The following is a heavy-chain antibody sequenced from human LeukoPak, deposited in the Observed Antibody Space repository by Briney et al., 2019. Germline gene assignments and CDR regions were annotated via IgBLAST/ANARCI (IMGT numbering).Heavy chain of an antibody. CDR3: ARDFAAAVG. D-gene: IGHD2-15*01. CDR2: IKQDGSET. J-gene: IGHJ4*02. V-gene: IGHV3-7*01. Sequence: PGGSLRLSCTTSGFTFSTYGMHWVRQAPGKGLEWVANIKQDGSETHYVDSVRGRFIVSRDNAKNSVFLQMNSLGVEDTAIYYCARDFAAAVGWGQGTLVTFSS. CDR1: GFTFSTYG.